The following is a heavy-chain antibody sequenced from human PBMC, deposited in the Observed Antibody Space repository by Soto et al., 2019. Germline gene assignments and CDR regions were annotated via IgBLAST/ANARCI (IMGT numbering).Heavy chain of an antibody. J-gene: IGHJ5*02. Sequence: SISSYYWSWIRQPPGKELELIGYINYSGSTNNNPSLKSRATISVDTSKNQFSLKLSSVTAADTAVYYCARYMTNWFDPWGQGTLVTVSS. D-gene: IGHD2-21*02. CDR2: INYSGST. CDR3: ARYMTNWFDP. V-gene: IGHV4-59*01. CDR1: SISSYY.